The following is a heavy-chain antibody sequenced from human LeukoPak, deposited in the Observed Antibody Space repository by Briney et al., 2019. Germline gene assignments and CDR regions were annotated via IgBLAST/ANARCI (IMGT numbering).Heavy chain of an antibody. V-gene: IGHV5-51*01. J-gene: IGHJ4*02. D-gene: IGHD5-12*01. CDR1: GYSFANYW. CDR2: IYPGDSDT. CDR3: TRPDCSGYYVY. Sequence: GESLKISCKGSGYSFANYWIGWVRQMPGKGLEWMAIIYPGDSDTRYSPSFQGQVTISADKSISTAYLQWSSLKASDTAMYYCTRPDCSGYYVYWGQGTLVTVSS.